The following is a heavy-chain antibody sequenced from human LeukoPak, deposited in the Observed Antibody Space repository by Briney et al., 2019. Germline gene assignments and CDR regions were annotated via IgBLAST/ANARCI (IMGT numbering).Heavy chain of an antibody. D-gene: IGHD3-10*01. CDR1: GFTFSSYW. CDR3: ARSPPPSMVRGVIIFGYYGMDV. J-gene: IGHJ6*04. Sequence: PGGSLRLSCAASGFTFSSYWMSWVRQAPGKGLEWVANIKQDGSEKYYVDSVKGRFTISRDNAKNSLYLQMNSLRAEDTAVYYCARSPPPSMVRGVIIFGYYGMDVWGKGTTVTVSS. CDR2: IKQDGSEK. V-gene: IGHV3-7*03.